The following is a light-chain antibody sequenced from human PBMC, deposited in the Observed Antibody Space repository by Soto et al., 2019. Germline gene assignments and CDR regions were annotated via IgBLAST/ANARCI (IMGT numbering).Light chain of an antibody. V-gene: IGLV2-8*01. CDR1: SSDVGGYNY. CDR3: TSYAGSNIWV. J-gene: IGLJ2*01. Sequence: QSALTQPPSASGSPGQSVTISCTGTSSDVGGYNYVSWFQQHPGKAPKLMIDEVSKRPSGVPDRFSGSKSGNTASLTVSGLHAEDEADYYCTSYAGSNIWVFGGGTKLTVL. CDR2: EVS.